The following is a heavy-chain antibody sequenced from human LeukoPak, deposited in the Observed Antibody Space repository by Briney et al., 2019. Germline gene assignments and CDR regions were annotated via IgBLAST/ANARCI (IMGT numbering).Heavy chain of an antibody. Sequence: GGSLRLSCAASGFTFSSYAMSWVPQAPGKGLEWVSAISGSGGSTYYADSVKGRFTISRDNSKNTLYLQMNSLRAEDTAVYYCAKDAESGYCSSTSCPGGLNWFDPWGQGTLVTVSS. CDR1: GFTFSSYA. D-gene: IGHD2-2*01. V-gene: IGHV3-23*01. CDR2: ISGSGGST. J-gene: IGHJ5*02. CDR3: AKDAESGYCSSTSCPGGLNWFDP.